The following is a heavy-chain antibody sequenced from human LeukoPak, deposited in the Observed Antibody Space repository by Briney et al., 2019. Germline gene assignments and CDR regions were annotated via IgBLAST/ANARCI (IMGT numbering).Heavy chain of an antibody. Sequence: PSETLSLTCTVSGGSISSYYWSWIRQPPGKGLEWIGYIYYSGSTNYNPSLKSRVTISVDTSKNQFSLKLSSATAADTAVYYCARLTYDYVWGSPPGPEDYWGQGTLVTVSS. V-gene: IGHV4-59*08. J-gene: IGHJ4*02. CDR1: GGSISSYY. CDR3: ARLTYDYVWGSPPGPEDY. CDR2: IYYSGST. D-gene: IGHD3-16*01.